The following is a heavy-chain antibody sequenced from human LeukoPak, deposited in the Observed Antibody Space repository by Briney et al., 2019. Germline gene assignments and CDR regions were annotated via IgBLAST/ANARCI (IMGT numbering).Heavy chain of an antibody. Sequence: PSETLSLTCTVSGGSISSGGYYWSWIRQPPGKGLEWIGYIYHSGSTYYNPSLKSRVTISVDTSKNQFSLKLSSVTAADTAVYYCARRVVTRYYYGMDVWGQGTTVTVSS. J-gene: IGHJ6*02. CDR2: IYHSGST. D-gene: IGHD4-23*01. V-gene: IGHV4-30-2*01. CDR3: ARRVVTRYYYGMDV. CDR1: GGSISSGGYY.